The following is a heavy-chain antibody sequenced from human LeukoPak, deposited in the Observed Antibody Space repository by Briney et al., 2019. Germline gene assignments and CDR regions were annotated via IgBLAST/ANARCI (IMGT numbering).Heavy chain of an antibody. Sequence: ESGPTLVKPTQTLTLTCSFSGFSLTSGGEGVAWIRQPPGKAPGWLALIYWDDDKRFRPSLQNRLTVSKDTSKNQVVLSMTKMDPLDTGTYYCAHTRHGATPTRLDFWGQGILVVVS. V-gene: IGHV2-5*02. CDR1: GFSLTSGGEG. CDR3: AHTRHGATPTRLDF. D-gene: IGHD4/OR15-4a*01. CDR2: IYWDDDK. J-gene: IGHJ4*02.